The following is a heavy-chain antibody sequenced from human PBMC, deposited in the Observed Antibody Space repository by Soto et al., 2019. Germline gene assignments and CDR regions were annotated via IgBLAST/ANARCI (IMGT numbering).Heavy chain of an antibody. CDR3: ARGGVNVVATSAFDY. D-gene: IGHD5-12*01. CDR2: IDPILGPP. J-gene: IGHJ4*02. Sequence: ASVTVSCKASGITYSRSAISWVRQAPGRGPEWMGGIDPILGPPGYAPNFQSRLTITADESTSTVYMDWGSLVCADTDMYYCARGGVNVVATSAFDYWGQGTLVTVSS. V-gene: IGHV1-69*13. CDR1: GITYSRSA.